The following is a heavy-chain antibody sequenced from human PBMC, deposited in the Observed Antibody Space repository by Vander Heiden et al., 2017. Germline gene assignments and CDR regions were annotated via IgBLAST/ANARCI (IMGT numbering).Heavy chain of an antibody. CDR2: IYYVGST. V-gene: IGHV4-39*01. D-gene: IGHD2-21*01. J-gene: IGHJ4*01. Sequence: QLQLQESGPGLVKPSETLSLTCTASGASISTSDFFWGWIRQPPGKRLEWIGAIYYVGSTYYNPSLKSRVTVSVDTSKNQFSLRLNSVTAADTALYYCARTVAVGDSYYFDYWGHGTLVTVSS. CDR1: GASISTSDFF. CDR3: ARTVAVGDSYYFDY.